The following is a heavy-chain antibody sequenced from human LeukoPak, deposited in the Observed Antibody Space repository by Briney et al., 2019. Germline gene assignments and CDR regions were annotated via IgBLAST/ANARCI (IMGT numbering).Heavy chain of an antibody. CDR3: AVGFLEWLFDY. CDR1: GGSISSYY. CDR2: IYYSGST. Sequence: SETLSLTCTVSGGSISSYYWGWIRQPPGKGLEWIGSIYYSGSTYYNPSLKSRVTISVNTSKNQFSLKLSSVTAADTAVYYCAVGFLEWLFDYWGQGTLVTVSS. V-gene: IGHV4-39*01. D-gene: IGHD3-3*01. J-gene: IGHJ4*02.